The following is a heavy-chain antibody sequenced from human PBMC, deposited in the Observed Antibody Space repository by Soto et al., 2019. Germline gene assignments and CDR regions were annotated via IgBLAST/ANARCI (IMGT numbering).Heavy chain of an antibody. CDR3: AREISGSYRFDY. CDR1: GYTFPSYD. Sequence: ASVKVSCKASGYTFPSYDINWVRQATGQGLEWMGWMNPNSGNTGYAQKFQGRVTMTRNTSISTAYMELSSLRSEDTAVYYCAREISGSYRFDYWGQGTLVTVS. V-gene: IGHV1-8*01. D-gene: IGHD1-26*01. CDR2: MNPNSGNT. J-gene: IGHJ4*02.